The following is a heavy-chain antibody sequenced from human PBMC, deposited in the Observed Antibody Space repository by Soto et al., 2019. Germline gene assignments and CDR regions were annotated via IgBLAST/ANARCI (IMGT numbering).Heavy chain of an antibody. D-gene: IGHD2-15*01. CDR3: AREWSAFDY. J-gene: IGHJ4*02. Sequence: QVQLQESGPGLVKPSETLSLTCTVSGVSITSYKWSWIRQSPGKGLEWIAYMCSSGSRSYNPSLKSRVTMSVDTSRNQYSLQLNSATAADTAVYYCAREWSAFDYWGQGILVTVSS. CDR1: GVSITSYK. CDR2: MCSSGSR. V-gene: IGHV4-59*01.